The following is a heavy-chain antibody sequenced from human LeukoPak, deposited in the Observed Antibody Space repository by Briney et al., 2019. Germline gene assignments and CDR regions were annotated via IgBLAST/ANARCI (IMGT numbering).Heavy chain of an antibody. D-gene: IGHD5-18*01. CDR1: GYTFTSYG. V-gene: IGHV1-18*01. Sequence: ASVKVSCKASGYTFTSYGISWVRQAPGQGREWMGWISAYNGNTNSAQKLQGRVTMTTDTSTSTANMELRSLRSDDTAVYYCAREGGGIQPARYWGQGTLVTVSS. J-gene: IGHJ4*02. CDR2: ISAYNGNT. CDR3: AREGGGIQPARY.